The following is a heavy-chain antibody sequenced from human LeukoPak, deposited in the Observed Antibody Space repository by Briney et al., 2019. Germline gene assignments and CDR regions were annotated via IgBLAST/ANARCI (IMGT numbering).Heavy chain of an antibody. CDR2: ISYDGSNK. CDR3: AKDPDIAAAAMGGPFDY. J-gene: IGHJ4*02. D-gene: IGHD6-13*01. CDR1: GFTFSSYG. Sequence: PGGSLRLSCAASGFTFSSYGMHWVRQAPGKGLEWVAVISYDGSNKYYADSVKGRFTISRDNSKNTLYLQMNSLRAEDTAVYYCAKDPDIAAAAMGGPFDYWGQGTLVTVSS. V-gene: IGHV3-30*18.